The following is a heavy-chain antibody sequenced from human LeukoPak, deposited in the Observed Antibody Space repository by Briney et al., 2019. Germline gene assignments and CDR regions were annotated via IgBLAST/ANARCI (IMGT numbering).Heavy chain of an antibody. Sequence: ASVKVSCKASGYTLTNHYMHWVRQAPGQGLEWMGQINPSGGSTTYAQKFQGRVTMTRYTSTSTVYMELSSLEPEDTAVYYCVRYYYGSGKYRKFDYSGQGTLVTVSS. D-gene: IGHD3-10*01. V-gene: IGHV1-46*01. CDR1: GYTLTNHY. CDR3: VRYYYGSGKYRKFDY. CDR2: INPSGGST. J-gene: IGHJ4*02.